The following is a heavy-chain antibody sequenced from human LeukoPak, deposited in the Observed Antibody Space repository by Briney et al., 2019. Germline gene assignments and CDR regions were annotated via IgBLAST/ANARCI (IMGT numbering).Heavy chain of an antibody. CDR2: IYYSGST. J-gene: IGHJ4*02. Sequence: SETLSLTCTVSGGSISSYYWSWIRQPPGKGLEWIGYIYYSGSTNYSPSLKSRVTISVDTSNNQFSLKLSSVTAADTAVYYCARGRYLTTLGGAAAGFPDYWGQGTVVTVSS. V-gene: IGHV4-59*01. CDR3: ARGRYLTTLGGAAAGFPDY. D-gene: IGHD6-13*01. CDR1: GGSISSYY.